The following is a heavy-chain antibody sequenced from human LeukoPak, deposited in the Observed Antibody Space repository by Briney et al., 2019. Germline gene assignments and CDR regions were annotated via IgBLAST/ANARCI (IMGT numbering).Heavy chain of an antibody. V-gene: IGHV3-66*01. CDR3: ATYDSSGYYGHAFDI. CDR1: GFTVSSNY. Sequence: GSLRLSCAASGFTVSSNYMSWVRQAPGKGLEWVSVIYSGGSTYYADSVKGRFTISRDNSKNTLYLQMNSLRAEDTAVYYCATYDSSGYYGHAFDIWGQGTMVTVSS. J-gene: IGHJ3*02. CDR2: IYSGGST. D-gene: IGHD3-22*01.